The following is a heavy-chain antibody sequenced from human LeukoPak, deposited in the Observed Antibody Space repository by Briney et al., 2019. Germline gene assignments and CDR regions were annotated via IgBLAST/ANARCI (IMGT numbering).Heavy chain of an antibody. CDR2: INPNSGGT. J-gene: IGHJ5*02. CDR3: ARDLSGTTGFWFDP. Sequence: ASVKVSCKASGYTFTGYYMHWVRQAPGQGLEWMGWINPNSGGTNYAQKFQGGVTMTRDTSISTAYMELSRLRSDDTAVYYCARDLSGTTGFWFDPWGQGTLVTVSS. CDR1: GYTFTGYY. D-gene: IGHD1-1*01. V-gene: IGHV1-2*02.